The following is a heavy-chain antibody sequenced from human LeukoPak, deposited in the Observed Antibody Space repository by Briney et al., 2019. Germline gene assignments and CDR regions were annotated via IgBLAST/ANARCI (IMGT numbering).Heavy chain of an antibody. D-gene: IGHD4-17*01. CDR3: APEDYGFPFFDY. Sequence: ASVKVSCKASGYTFTCYYMHWVRQAPGQGLEWMGWINPNSGGTNYAQKFQGRVTMTEDTSQDTAYMELSSLRSEGTALYYCAPEDYGFPFFDYWGQGTLVTVSS. V-gene: IGHV1-2*02. CDR2: INPNSGGT. J-gene: IGHJ4*02. CDR1: GYTFTCYY.